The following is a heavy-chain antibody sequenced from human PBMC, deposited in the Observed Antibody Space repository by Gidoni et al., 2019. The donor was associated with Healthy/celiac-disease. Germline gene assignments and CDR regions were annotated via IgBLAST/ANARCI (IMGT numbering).Heavy chain of an antibody. J-gene: IGHJ4*02. D-gene: IGHD5-12*01. CDR2: IKQDGSEK. V-gene: IGHV3-7*01. CDR3: AREWRDGYNFGGGYFDY. CDR1: GFTFSIYW. Sequence: DVQLVESGVVLVQPGGSLRLSCAASGFTFSIYWMSWVRQAPGKGLEWVANIKQDGSEKYYVDSVKGRFTISRDNAKNSLYLQMNSLRAEDTAVYYCAREWRDGYNFGGGYFDYWGQGTLVTVSS.